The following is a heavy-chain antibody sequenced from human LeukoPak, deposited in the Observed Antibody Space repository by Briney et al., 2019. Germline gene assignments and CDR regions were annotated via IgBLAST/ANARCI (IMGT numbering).Heavy chain of an antibody. D-gene: IGHD5-18*01. CDR1: GFTFSNYG. V-gene: IGHV3-23*01. J-gene: IGHJ4*02. CDR2: ISGGGGTT. Sequence: GGSLRLSCAASGFTFSNYGMNWVRQAPGKGPEWVSAISGGGGTTYYADSVKGRFTISRDNSKNTLYLQMNSLRADDTAVYYCAREEGYIYGLLDYWGQGTLVTVSS. CDR3: AREEGYIYGLLDY.